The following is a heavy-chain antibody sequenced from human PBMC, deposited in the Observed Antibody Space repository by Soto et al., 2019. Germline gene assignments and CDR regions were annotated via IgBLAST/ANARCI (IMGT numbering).Heavy chain of an antibody. J-gene: IGHJ6*02. CDR3: ARVKARYYYGMDV. Sequence: PSETLSLTXTVSGGSISSYYWSWIRQPPGKGLEWIGYIYYSGSTNYNPSLKSRVTISVDTSKNQFSLKLSSVTAADTAVYYCARVKARYYYGMDVWGQGTTVTVSS. CDR1: GGSISSYY. CDR2: IYYSGST. V-gene: IGHV4-59*01.